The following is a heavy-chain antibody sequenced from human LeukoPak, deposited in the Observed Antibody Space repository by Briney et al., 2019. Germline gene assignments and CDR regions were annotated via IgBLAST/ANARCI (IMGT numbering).Heavy chain of an antibody. CDR2: ISYDGSNK. J-gene: IGHJ4*02. CDR3: TTSRLPGGYSYGHFDY. Sequence: GGSLRLSCAASGFTFSSYGMHWVRQAPGKGLEWVAVISYDGSNKYYADSVKGRFTISRDDSKNTLYLQMNSLRAEDTAVYYCTTSRLPGGYSYGHFDYWGQGTLVTVSS. V-gene: IGHV3-30*03. CDR1: GFTFSSYG. D-gene: IGHD5-18*01.